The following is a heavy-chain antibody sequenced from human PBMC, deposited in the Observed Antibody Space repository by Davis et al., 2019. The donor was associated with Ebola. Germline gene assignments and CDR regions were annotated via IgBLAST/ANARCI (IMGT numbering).Heavy chain of an antibody. CDR1: GFTFSSYT. CDR2: VSYNGRDT. V-gene: IGHV3-30*04. Sequence: PGGSLRLSCAASGFTFSSYTMHWVRQAPDKGLEWVAFVSYNGRDTYHADSVKGRFTISRDNAKNTLYLQMNSLRAEDTAVYYCAGEVWSSIDYWGQGTLVTVSS. CDR3: AGEVWSSIDY. D-gene: IGHD3-10*01. J-gene: IGHJ4*02.